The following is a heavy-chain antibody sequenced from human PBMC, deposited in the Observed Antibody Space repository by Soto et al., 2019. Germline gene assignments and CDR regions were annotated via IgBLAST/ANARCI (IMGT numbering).Heavy chain of an antibody. Sequence: ASVKVSCKASGYTLTNYAISWVRQAPGQGPEWMGWINTYNGNSNYAQKFQGRVTMTTDTSTNTAYMELRSLTSDDTAVYYCARDCTGGSCFCIYWGQGALVTVSS. D-gene: IGHD2-15*01. CDR3: ARDCTGGSCFCIY. J-gene: IGHJ4*02. CDR2: INTYNGNS. CDR1: GYTLTNYA. V-gene: IGHV1-18*01.